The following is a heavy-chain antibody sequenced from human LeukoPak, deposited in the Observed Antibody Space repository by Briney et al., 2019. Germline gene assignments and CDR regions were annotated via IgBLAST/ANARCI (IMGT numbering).Heavy chain of an antibody. CDR3: ARDSGVVVTAKPTLIFDY. V-gene: IGHV1-46*01. J-gene: IGHJ4*02. D-gene: IGHD2-21*02. CDR2: INPSGGST. Sequence: GASVKVSCKASGYTFTSYYMHWVRQAPGQGLEWMGIINPSGGSTSYAQKFQGRVTMTRDTSTSTAYMELSSLRSEDTAVYYCARDSGVVVTAKPTLIFDYWGQGTLVTVSS. CDR1: GYTFTSYY.